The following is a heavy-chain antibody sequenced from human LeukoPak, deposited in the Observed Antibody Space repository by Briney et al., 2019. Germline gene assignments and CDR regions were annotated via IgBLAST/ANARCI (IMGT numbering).Heavy chain of an antibody. CDR1: GGSISSGDYY. Sequence: SETLSLTCTVSGGSISSGDYYWSWIRQPPGKGLEWIGYIYYSGSTYYNPSLKSRVTISVDTSKNQFSLKLSSVTAADTAVYYRARFAIFGVVIHNWFDPWGQGTLVTVSS. D-gene: IGHD3-3*01. CDR2: IYYSGST. J-gene: IGHJ5*02. CDR3: ARFAIFGVVIHNWFDP. V-gene: IGHV4-30-4*08.